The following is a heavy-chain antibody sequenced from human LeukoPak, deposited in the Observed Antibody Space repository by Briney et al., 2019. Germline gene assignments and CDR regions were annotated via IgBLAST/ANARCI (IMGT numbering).Heavy chain of an antibody. CDR3: AKWGLYSSSFGGVY. D-gene: IGHD6-13*01. Sequence: GRSLRLSCAASGFTFSSYGMHWVRQAPGKGLEWVAVISYDGSNKYYADSVKGRFTISRDNSKNTLYLQMNSLRAEDTAVYYCAKWGLYSSSFGGVYWGQGTLVTVSS. J-gene: IGHJ4*02. V-gene: IGHV3-30*18. CDR2: ISYDGSNK. CDR1: GFTFSSYG.